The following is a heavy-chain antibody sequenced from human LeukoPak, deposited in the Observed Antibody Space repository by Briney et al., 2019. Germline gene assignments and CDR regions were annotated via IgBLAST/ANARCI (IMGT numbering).Heavy chain of an antibody. CDR3: ARSGDYYDSSGYRY. V-gene: IGHV1-18*01. CDR2: ISAYNGNT. D-gene: IGHD3-22*01. Sequence: ASVKVSCKASGYTFTSYGISWVRQAPGQGLEWMGWISAYNGNTNYAQKPQGRVTMTTDTSTSTAYMELRSLRSDDTAVYYCARSGDYYDSSGYRYWGQGTLVTVSS. CDR1: GYTFTSYG. J-gene: IGHJ4*02.